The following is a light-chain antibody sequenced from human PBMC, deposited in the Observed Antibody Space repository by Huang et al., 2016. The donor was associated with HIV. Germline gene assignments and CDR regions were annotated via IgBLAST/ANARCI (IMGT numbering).Light chain of an antibody. CDR2: GAS. CDR3: QQYSKWPPNT. Sequence: EIVMTQSPATLSLFPGERATPSCRASQSVNSKLAWYQQKPGQAPRRLIYGASTRATGVPGRFSGSGSGTEFTLTISSLQSEDFAVYYCQQYSKWPPNTFGQGTKLESK. CDR1: QSVNSK. J-gene: IGKJ2*01. V-gene: IGKV3-15*01.